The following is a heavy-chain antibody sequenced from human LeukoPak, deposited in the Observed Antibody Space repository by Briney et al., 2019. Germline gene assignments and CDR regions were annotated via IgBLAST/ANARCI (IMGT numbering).Heavy chain of an antibody. V-gene: IGHV4-34*01. D-gene: IGHD3-22*01. Sequence: SETLSLTCAVYGGSFSGYYWSWIRQPPGKGLEWIGEINHSGSTNYNPSLKSRVTISVDTSKNQFSLKLSSVTAADTAVYYCARAPDSREGMDVWGQGTTVTVSS. J-gene: IGHJ6*02. CDR3: ARAPDSREGMDV. CDR1: GGSFSGYY. CDR2: INHSGST.